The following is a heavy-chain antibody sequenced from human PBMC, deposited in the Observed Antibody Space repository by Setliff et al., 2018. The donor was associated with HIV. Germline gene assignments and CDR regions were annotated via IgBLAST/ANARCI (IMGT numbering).Heavy chain of an antibody. V-gene: IGHV3-74*01. J-gene: IGHJ4*02. CDR2: INSDGSST. CDR3: ALAGRAVYY. D-gene: IGHD6-19*01. Sequence: PGGSLRLSCAASGFTVSSYWLHWVRQAPGKGLVWVSRINSDGSSTRYADSVKGRFTISRDNATNTLYLQMNSLRAEDTAVYYCALAGRAVYYWGQGTLVTVSS. CDR1: GFTVSSYW.